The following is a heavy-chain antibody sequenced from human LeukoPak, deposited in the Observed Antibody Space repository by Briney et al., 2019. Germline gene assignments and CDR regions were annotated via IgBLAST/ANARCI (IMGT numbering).Heavy chain of an antibody. CDR2: INPNSGGT. CDR3: ARGAYGSGSYRSWFDP. V-gene: IGHV1-2*02. CDR1: GYTFTGYY. Sequence: ASVKVSCKASGYTFTGYYMHWVRQAPGQGLEWMGWINPNSGGTNYAQKFQGRVTMTRDTSISTAYMELSRLRSDDTAVYYCARGAYGSGSYRSWFDPWGQGTLVTVSS. D-gene: IGHD3-10*01. J-gene: IGHJ5*02.